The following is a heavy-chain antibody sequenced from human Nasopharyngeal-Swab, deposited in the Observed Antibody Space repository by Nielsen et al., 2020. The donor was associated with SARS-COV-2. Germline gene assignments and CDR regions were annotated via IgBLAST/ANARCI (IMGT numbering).Heavy chain of an antibody. J-gene: IGHJ6*03. Sequence: RQAAGKGLEWIGEINHSGSTNYNPSLKSRVTISVDTSKNQFSLKLSSVTAADTAVYYCARDTIGYCSSTSCYQYYYYYMDVWGKGTTVTVSS. CDR3: ARDTIGYCSSTSCYQYYYYYMDV. CDR2: INHSGST. D-gene: IGHD2-2*01. V-gene: IGHV4-34*01.